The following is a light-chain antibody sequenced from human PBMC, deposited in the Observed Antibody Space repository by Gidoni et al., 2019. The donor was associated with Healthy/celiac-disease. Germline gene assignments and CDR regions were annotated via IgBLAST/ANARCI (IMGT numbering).Light chain of an antibody. CDR3: KQYKSYSPWT. Sequence: DIQMTQSPSNLSSSVRDRVTITCRASQSISSWLAWYQQKPGKAPKLLIYKASSLESGVPSRFSGSGSGTEFTLTISSLQPDDFGTYYCKQYKSYSPWTFGEGTKVEIK. CDR1: QSISSW. V-gene: IGKV1-5*03. CDR2: KAS. J-gene: IGKJ1*01.